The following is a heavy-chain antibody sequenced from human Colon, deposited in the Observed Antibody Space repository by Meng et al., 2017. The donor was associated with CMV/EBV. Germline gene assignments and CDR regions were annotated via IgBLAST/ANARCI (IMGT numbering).Heavy chain of an antibody. J-gene: IGHJ4*02. Sequence: VPRVQYRAEEKNPGSLLKVSCKASVHTFPDNYMPWVRQAPGQGLEWMGWINPNSGGTNYAQKFQGRVTMTRDTSISTAYMELSRLRSDDTAVYYCARGKNYYDSSGYRKGLDYWGQGTLVTVSS. V-gene: IGHV1-2*02. CDR3: ARGKNYYDSSGYRKGLDY. CDR2: INPNSGGT. D-gene: IGHD3-22*01. CDR1: VHTFPDNY.